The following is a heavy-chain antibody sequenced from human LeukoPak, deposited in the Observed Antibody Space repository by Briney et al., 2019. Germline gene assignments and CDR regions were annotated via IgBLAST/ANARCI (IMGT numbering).Heavy chain of an antibody. V-gene: IGHV1-2*02. D-gene: IGHD3-9*01. CDR3: ARESYDILTGYPPHWFDP. J-gene: IGHJ5*02. CDR1: GYTFTGYY. CDR2: INPNSGGT. Sequence: ASVKVSCKASGYTFTGYYMHWVRQAPGQGLEWMGWINPNSGGTNYAQKFQGRVTMTRDTSISTAYMELSRLRSDGTAVYYCARESYDILTGYPPHWFDPWGQGTLVTVSS.